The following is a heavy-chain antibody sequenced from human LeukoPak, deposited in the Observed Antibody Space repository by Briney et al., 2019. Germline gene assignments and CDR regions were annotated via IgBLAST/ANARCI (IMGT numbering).Heavy chain of an antibody. Sequence: PGGSLRLSCAASGFTFSSYAMSWVRQAPGKGLEWVSVIYSGGSTYYADSVKGRFTISRDNSKNTLYLQMNSLRAEDTAVYYCARGPPGSSGYWGQGTLVTVSS. CDR1: GFTFSSYA. CDR3: ARGPPGSSGY. V-gene: IGHV3-66*01. D-gene: IGHD1-14*01. CDR2: IYSGGST. J-gene: IGHJ4*02.